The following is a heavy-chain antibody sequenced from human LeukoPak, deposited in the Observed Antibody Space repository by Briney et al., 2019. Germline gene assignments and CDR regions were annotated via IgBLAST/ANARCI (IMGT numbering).Heavy chain of an antibody. D-gene: IGHD3-10*01. Sequence: SETLSLTCTVSGGSISSTTYYWGWIRQPPGKGLEWIGEISHSGSTNYNPSLKSRVTISVDTSKNQFSLKLSSVTAADTAVYYCASGIWVLFGIDYWGQGTLVTVSS. J-gene: IGHJ4*02. CDR2: ISHSGST. V-gene: IGHV4-39*07. CDR3: ASGIWVLFGIDY. CDR1: GGSISSTTYY.